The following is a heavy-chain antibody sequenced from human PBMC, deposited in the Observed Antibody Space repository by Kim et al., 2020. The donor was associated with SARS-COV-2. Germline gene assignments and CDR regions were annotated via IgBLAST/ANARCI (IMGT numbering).Heavy chain of an antibody. CDR3: ARDGPFDY. CDR2: SSTI. J-gene: IGHJ4*02. V-gene: IGHV3-48*02. Sequence: SSTIYYADSVKGRFTISRDNAKNSLYLQMNSLRDEDTAVYYCARDGPFDYWGQGTLVTVSS.